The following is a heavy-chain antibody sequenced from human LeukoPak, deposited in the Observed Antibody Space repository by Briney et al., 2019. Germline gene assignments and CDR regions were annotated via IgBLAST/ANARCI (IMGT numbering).Heavy chain of an antibody. V-gene: IGHV4-30-4*08. D-gene: IGHD3-22*01. CDR2: IYYSGST. CDR1: GGSISSDSYY. CDR3: ARDSSGSITKGYLYYYMDV. Sequence: SETLSLTCIVSGGSISSDSYYWSWIRQPPGKGLEWIGYIYYSGSTYYNPSLKSRVTISVDTSKNQFSLKLTSVTAADTAVYYCARDSSGSITKGYLYYYMDVWGKGTTVTVSS. J-gene: IGHJ6*03.